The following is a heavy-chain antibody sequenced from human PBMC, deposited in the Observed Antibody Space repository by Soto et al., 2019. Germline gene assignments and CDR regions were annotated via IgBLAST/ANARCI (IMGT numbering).Heavy chain of an antibody. CDR1: GFTFSGYY. CDR3: AGVKGAYAFDF. CDR2: ISTSGTTI. D-gene: IGHD5-12*01. J-gene: IGHJ4*02. Sequence: QVQLVESGGGLVKPGGSLRLSCAASGFTFSGYYMGWIRQAPGKGPEWISYISTSGTTIHYADSVKGRFTISRDNAKNSLYLQMNSLRAEDTAVYYCAGVKGAYAFDFWGQGALVTVSS. V-gene: IGHV3-11*01.